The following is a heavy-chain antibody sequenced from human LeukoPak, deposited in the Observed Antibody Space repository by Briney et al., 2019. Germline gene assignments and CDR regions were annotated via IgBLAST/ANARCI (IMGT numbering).Heavy chain of an antibody. Sequence: GASVKVSCKASGFTFTSSAMQWVRQARGQRLEWIGWIVVGSGNTNYAQKLQERVTITRDMSTSTAYMELSSLRSEDTAVYYCAAEGVDCGGDCYPNWGQGTLVTVSS. CDR1: GFTFTSSA. J-gene: IGHJ4*02. V-gene: IGHV1-58*02. CDR2: IVVGSGNT. D-gene: IGHD2-21*02. CDR3: AAEGVDCGGDCYPN.